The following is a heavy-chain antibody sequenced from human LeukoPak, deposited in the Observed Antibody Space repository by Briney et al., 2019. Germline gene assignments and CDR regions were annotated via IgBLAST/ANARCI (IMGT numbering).Heavy chain of an antibody. J-gene: IGHJ4*02. CDR3: ARARYSGSYYYFDY. CDR2: VSNDGSNK. Sequence: GRSLRLSCAASGFTFSTYAMHWVRQAPGKGLEWVALVSNDGSNKYYADSVKGRFTISRDNSKNTLYLQMNSLRAEDTAVYYCARARYSGSYYYFDYWGQGTLVTVSS. V-gene: IGHV3-30-3*01. D-gene: IGHD1-26*01. CDR1: GFTFSTYA.